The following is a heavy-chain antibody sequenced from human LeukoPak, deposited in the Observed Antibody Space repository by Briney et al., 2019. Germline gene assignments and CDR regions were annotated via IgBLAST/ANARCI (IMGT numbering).Heavy chain of an antibody. V-gene: IGHV3-7*03. CDR2: IKQDGSEK. CDR1: GFTFSSYW. J-gene: IGHJ4*02. Sequence: GGSLRLSCAASGFTFSSYWMSWVRQAPGKGLEWVANIKQDGSEKYYVDSVKGRFTTSRDNAKNSLYLQMNSLRAEDTALYYCTRVPQTDYSEAFDSWGQGTLVTVSS. CDR3: TRVPQTDYSEAFDS. D-gene: IGHD4/OR15-4a*01.